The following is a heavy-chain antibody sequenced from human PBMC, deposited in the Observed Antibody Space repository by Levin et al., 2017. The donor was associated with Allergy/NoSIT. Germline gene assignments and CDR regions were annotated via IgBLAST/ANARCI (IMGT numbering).Heavy chain of an antibody. V-gene: IGHV3-11*01. CDR3: ARSRGYCTGGICHIHYFDY. Sequence: PGGSLRLSCAASGFTFSDYYMSWIRQAPGKGLECVSHTTTSGSPIYSADSVKGRLTISSDNARNSVFLQMNSLRAEDTAVYYCARSRGYCTGGICHIHYFDYWGQGTLVTVSS. CDR1: GFTFSDYY. D-gene: IGHD2-8*02. CDR2: TTTSGSPI. J-gene: IGHJ4*02.